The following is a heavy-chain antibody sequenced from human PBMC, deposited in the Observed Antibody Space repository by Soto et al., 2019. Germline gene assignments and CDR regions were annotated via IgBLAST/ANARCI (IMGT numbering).Heavy chain of an antibody. V-gene: IGHV4-34*01. CDR2: INHSGST. CDR1: GGSFSGYY. CDR3: TKGRFPRARGRRFDY. J-gene: IGHJ4*02. Sequence: QVQLQQWGAGLLKPSETLSLTCAVYGGSFSGYYWSWIRQPPGKGLEWIGEINHSGSTNYHPSRKRRVAILVHMSKTQFSLELSSVKVVHTSGYYCTKGRFPRARGRRFDYWRQGTLVTVSS.